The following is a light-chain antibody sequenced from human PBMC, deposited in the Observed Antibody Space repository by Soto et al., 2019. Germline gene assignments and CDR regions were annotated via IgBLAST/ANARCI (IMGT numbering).Light chain of an antibody. Sequence: DIQMTQPPSSLSASVGDRVTITCRASQSSSSYLNWYQQKPGKAPKLLIYAAYSLQSGVPSRFSGSGSGTDFTLTISSLQPEDFATYYCQQSYSTPCTFGQGTKLEIK. CDR2: AAY. J-gene: IGKJ2*01. V-gene: IGKV1-39*01. CDR1: QSSSSY. CDR3: QQSYSTPCT.